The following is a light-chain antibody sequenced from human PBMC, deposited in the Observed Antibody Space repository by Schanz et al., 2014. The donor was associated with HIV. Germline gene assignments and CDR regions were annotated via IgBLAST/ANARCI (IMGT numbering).Light chain of an antibody. J-gene: IGLJ3*02. CDR1: SYSIGYNF. Sequence: SVLTQPPSVSAAPGQRVTISCSGHSYSIGYNFVSWYQQFPGFTGTPPKLLIYDNHERPSEIPDRFSGSKTGTSATLAISGLRSEDEGDYFCEVWDDSLSVGVFGGGTKLTVL. V-gene: IGLV1-51*01. CDR2: DNH. CDR3: EVWDDSLSVGV.